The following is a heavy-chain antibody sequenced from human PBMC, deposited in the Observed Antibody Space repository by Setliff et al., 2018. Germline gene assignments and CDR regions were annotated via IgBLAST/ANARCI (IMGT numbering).Heavy chain of an antibody. CDR2: IRYDGSNK. CDR1: GFTFSSYG. J-gene: IGHJ5*02. D-gene: IGHD2-15*01. Sequence: PGGSLRLSCAASGFTFSSYGMHWVRQAPGKGLEWVAFIRYDGSNKDYADSVKGRFTISRDNSKNAVYLQMNGLRAEDTAEYYCARGVVVVVAATSNYFDPWGQGTLVTVSS. V-gene: IGHV3-30*02. CDR3: ARGVVVVVAATSNYFDP.